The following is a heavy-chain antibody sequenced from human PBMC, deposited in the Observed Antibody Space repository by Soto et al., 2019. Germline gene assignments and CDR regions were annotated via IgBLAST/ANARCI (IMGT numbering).Heavy chain of an antibody. Sequence: GGSLRLSCAASGFTFSSYSMTWVRKAPGKGLEWVSYISSSSSTIYYADSVKGRFTISRDNAKNSLYLQMNSLRAEDTAVYYCARDGRQLVRSPYYYHYMDVWGEGTTVTVSS. D-gene: IGHD6-6*01. V-gene: IGHV3-48*01. CDR1: GFTFSSYS. CDR2: ISSSSSTI. J-gene: IGHJ6*03. CDR3: ARDGRQLVRSPYYYHYMDV.